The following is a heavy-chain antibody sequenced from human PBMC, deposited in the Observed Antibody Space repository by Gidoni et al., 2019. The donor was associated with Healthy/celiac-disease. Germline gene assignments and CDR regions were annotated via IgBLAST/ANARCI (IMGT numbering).Heavy chain of an antibody. CDR1: GGFSSSSSHY. Sequence: QMQLQEWGPGLVKPSETLSLTCTVSGGFSSSSSHYWDWIRQPPGKGLEWLGSIYYSGSTYYIPSLKSRVTISVDTSKNQFSLKLSSVTAADTALYYCARHRVGATNWYFDLWGRGTLVTVSS. J-gene: IGHJ2*01. CDR3: ARHRVGATNWYFDL. V-gene: IGHV4-39*01. D-gene: IGHD1-26*01. CDR2: IYYSGST.